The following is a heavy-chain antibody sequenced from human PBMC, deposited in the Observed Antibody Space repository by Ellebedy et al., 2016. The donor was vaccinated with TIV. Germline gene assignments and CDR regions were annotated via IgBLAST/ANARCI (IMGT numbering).Heavy chain of an antibody. D-gene: IGHD5-18*01. Sequence: GESLKISRAASGFTVSSNYMSWVRQAPGKGLEWVSVIYSGGATSYADSVKGRFTISRDNSKNTLYLQMNSLRVEDTAVYYCARKYIYGFDWGQGTLVTVSS. J-gene: IGHJ4*02. CDR1: GFTVSSNY. CDR2: IYSGGAT. CDR3: ARKYIYGFD. V-gene: IGHV3-66*01.